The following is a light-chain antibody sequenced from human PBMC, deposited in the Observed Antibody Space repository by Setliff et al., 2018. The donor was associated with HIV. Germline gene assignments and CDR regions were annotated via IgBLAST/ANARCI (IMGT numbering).Light chain of an antibody. CDR1: SSDVGAYNY. J-gene: IGLJ1*01. CDR2: EVS. Sequence: QSVLTQPASVSGSPGQSITISCTGTSSDVGAYNYVSWYQQHPGKAPKLMIYEVSGRPSGVSYRFSGSKSGTTASLTISGLQTEDEADYFCSSYTSSGTLVVFGTGTKVTVL. V-gene: IGLV2-14*01. CDR3: SSYTSSGTLVV.